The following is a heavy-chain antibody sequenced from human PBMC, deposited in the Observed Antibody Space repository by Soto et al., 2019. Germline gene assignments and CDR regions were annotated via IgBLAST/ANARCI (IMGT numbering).Heavy chain of an antibody. CDR2: INHSGGT. CDR3: ARTYSTSWSPFDY. D-gene: IGHD6-13*01. Sequence: SETLSLTCAVYGGSFSGYYWSWIRQPPGKGLKWIGEINHSGGTNYNPSLKSRVTISLDTSKNQFSLKLSSVTAADTAVYYCARTYSTSWSPFDYWGQGTLVTVSS. V-gene: IGHV4-34*01. J-gene: IGHJ4*02. CDR1: GGSFSGYY.